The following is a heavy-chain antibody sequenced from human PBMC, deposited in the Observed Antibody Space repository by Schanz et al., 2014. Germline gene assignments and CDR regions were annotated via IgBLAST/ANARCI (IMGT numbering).Heavy chain of an antibody. CDR3: ARKMKLGVYGGKGHDSLDI. V-gene: IGHV3-23*04. CDR1: GFTFSSYV. CDR2: IGTSGGT. Sequence: EVQLVESGGGLVQPGGSLRLSCAASGFTFSSYVMSWVRQAPGKGLEWVSTIGTSGGTNYAESVKGRFTISRDNSKNTLFLQMNSLRAEDTAVYYCARKMKLGVYGGKGHDSLDIWGQGTMVTVSS. J-gene: IGHJ3*02. D-gene: IGHD4-17*01.